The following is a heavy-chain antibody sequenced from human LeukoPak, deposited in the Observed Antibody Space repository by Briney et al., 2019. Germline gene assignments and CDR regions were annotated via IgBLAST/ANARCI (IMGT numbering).Heavy chain of an antibody. CDR1: GYILTSYY. J-gene: IGHJ3*02. CDR2: INPSGGST. D-gene: IGHD3-3*01. CDR3: ARDLVSAPSRERIFGASGAFDI. V-gene: IGHV1-46*01. Sequence: GASVKVSCKASGYILTSYYMHWVRQAPGQGLEWMGIINPSGGSTSYAQKFQGRVTMTRDTSTSTVYMELSNLRSEDTAVYYCARDLVSAPSRERIFGASGAFDIWGQGTMVTVSS.